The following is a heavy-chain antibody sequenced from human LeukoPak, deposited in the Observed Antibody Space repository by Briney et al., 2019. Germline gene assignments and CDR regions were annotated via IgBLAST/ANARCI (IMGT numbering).Heavy chain of an antibody. CDR3: ARGGVVVPAALVGYYYYGMDV. CDR1: GGTFISYA. J-gene: IGHJ6*02. CDR2: IIPIFGTA. D-gene: IGHD2-2*01. V-gene: IGHV1-69*13. Sequence: SVKVSCKASGGTFISYAISWVRQAPGQGLEWMGGIIPIFGTANYAQKFQGRFTITADESTSTAYMELSSLRSEDTAVYYCARGGVVVPAALVGYYYYGMDVWGQGTTVTVSS.